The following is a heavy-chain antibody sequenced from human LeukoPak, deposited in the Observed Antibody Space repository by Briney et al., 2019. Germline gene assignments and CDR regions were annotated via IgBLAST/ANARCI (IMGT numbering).Heavy chain of an antibody. D-gene: IGHD4-11*01. V-gene: IGHV4-39*01. J-gene: IGHJ4*02. Sequence: SETLSLTCTVSGGSISSSSYYWGWIRQPPGKGLEWIGSIYYSGSTYYNPSLKSRVTISVDTSKNQFSLKLSSVTAADTAVYYCARRSGYSDYGYWGQGTLVTVSS. CDR2: IYYSGST. CDR1: GGSISSSSYY. CDR3: ARRSGYSDYGY.